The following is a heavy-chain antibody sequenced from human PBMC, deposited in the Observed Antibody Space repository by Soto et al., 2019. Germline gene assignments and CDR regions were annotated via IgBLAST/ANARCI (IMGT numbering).Heavy chain of an antibody. Sequence: GSLRLSCAASGFTFSSYAMSWVRQAPGKGLEWVSAISGSGGSTYYADSVKGRFTISRDNSKNTLYLQMNSLRAEDTAVYYCAKDLFQSQGMITFGGVIVTSPLFDYWGQGTLVTVSS. CDR1: GFTFSSYA. D-gene: IGHD3-16*02. CDR3: AKDLFQSQGMITFGGVIVTSPLFDY. CDR2: ISGSGGST. J-gene: IGHJ4*02. V-gene: IGHV3-23*01.